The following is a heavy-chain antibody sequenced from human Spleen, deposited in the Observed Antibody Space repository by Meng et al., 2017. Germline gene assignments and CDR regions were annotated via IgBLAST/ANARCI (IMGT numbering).Heavy chain of an antibody. D-gene: IGHD1-1*01. V-gene: IGHV1-2*02. Sequence: ASVKVSCKASGYTFPDYYMHWVRQAPGQGLEWMGWINPNSGGTNYAQKFQGRVTMTRDTSISTAYMELSRLKSDDTAVYYCAREGLERRPLGGDDAFDIWGQGTMVTVSS. CDR2: INPNSGGT. CDR1: GYTFPDYY. J-gene: IGHJ3*02. CDR3: AREGLERRPLGGDDAFDI.